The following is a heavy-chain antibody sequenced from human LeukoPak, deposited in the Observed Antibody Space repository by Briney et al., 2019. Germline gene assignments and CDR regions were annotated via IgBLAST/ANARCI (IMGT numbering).Heavy chain of an antibody. J-gene: IGHJ4*02. CDR2: IYYSGST. V-gene: IGHV4-39*07. CDR3: AGLSYYDILTGSLGNYFDY. D-gene: IGHD3-9*01. CDR1: GGSISSSSYY. Sequence: SETLSLTCTVSGGSISSSSYYWGWIRQPPGKGLEWIGSIYYSGSTYYNPSLKSRATISVDTSKNQFSLKLSSVTAADTAVYYCAGLSYYDILTGSLGNYFDYWGQGTLVTVSS.